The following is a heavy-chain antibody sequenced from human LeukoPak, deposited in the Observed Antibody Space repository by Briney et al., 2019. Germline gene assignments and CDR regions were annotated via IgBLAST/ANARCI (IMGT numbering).Heavy chain of an antibody. D-gene: IGHD2-2*01. Sequence: ASVKVSRKASGYTFTGYYMHWVRQAPGQGLEWMGWINPNSGGTNYAQKSQGRVTMTRDTSISTAYMELSRLRSDDTAVYYCARENCSSTSCYTYFDYWGQGTLVTVSS. CDR1: GYTFTGYY. J-gene: IGHJ4*02. CDR2: INPNSGGT. V-gene: IGHV1-2*02. CDR3: ARENCSSTSCYTYFDY.